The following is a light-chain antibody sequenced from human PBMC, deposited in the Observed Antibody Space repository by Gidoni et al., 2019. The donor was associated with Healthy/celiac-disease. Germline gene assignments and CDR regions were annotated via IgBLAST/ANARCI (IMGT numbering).Light chain of an antibody. CDR3: AAWDDSLNGPV. CDR1: SSNIGSNT. J-gene: IGLJ2*01. Sequence: QSVLTQPPSASGTPGQRVTISGSGSSSNIGSNTVNWYQQLPGTAPKLLIYSNNPRPSVVPDRFSCSKSGTSASLAISGLQSEDEADYYCAAWDDSLNGPVFGGGTKLTVL. V-gene: IGLV1-44*01. CDR2: SNN.